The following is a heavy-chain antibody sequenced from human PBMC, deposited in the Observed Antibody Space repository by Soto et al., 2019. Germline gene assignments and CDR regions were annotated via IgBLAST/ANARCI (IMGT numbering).Heavy chain of an antibody. CDR3: AKYSGSYSNWYFDL. CDR1: RYVFRNYG. D-gene: IGHD1-26*01. Sequence: QPRLVQSGVEVKKPGASVKVSCKAFRYVFRNYGISWVRQAPGQGLEWMGWISVYNGNTNYAQKFRDRVTLTTDTSTDTAYMELRSLRSDDTAMYYCAKYSGSYSNWYFDLWGRGTLVTVSS. V-gene: IGHV1-18*04. J-gene: IGHJ2*01. CDR2: ISVYNGNT.